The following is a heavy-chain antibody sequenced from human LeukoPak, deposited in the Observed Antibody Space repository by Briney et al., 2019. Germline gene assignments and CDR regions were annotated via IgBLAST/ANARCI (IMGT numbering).Heavy chain of an antibody. D-gene: IGHD3-10*02. CDR1: GFTFSSYG. CDR3: TRENYVPDS. CDR2: ISYDGSNK. Sequence: HPGGSLRLSCAASGFTFSSYGMHWVRQAPGKGLEWVAVISYDGSNKYYADSVKGRFTISRDDAKNSLFLQMNGLRADDTAVYYCTRENYVPDSWGQGTLVTVSS. V-gene: IGHV3-30*03. J-gene: IGHJ4*02.